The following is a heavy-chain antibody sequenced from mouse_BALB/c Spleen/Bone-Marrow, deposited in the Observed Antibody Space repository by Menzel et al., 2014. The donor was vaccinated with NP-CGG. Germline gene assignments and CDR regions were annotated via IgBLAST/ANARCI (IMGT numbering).Heavy chain of an antibody. V-gene: IGHV1-87*01. CDR2: IYPGDGDT. Sequence: VQLPQSGGELARPGGSGKLSCKAFGYTFNSYRMQWGKKRPGQGLEWIGAIYPGDGDTRYTQKFKGKATLTADKSSSTAYMQLSSLASEDSAVYYCARYYYAMDYWGQGTSVTVSS. CDR3: ARYYYAMDY. J-gene: IGHJ4*01. CDR1: GYTFNSYR.